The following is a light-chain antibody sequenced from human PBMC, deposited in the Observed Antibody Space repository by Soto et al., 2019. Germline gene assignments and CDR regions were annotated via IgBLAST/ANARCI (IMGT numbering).Light chain of an antibody. Sequence: DIVMTQSPDSLAVSLGERATINCKSSQSVLYSPSNKNYLAWYQHKPGQPPKLLIYWASTRESGVPDRFSGSGSGTDFTLTISSLQAEDVAVYYCQQSYSTPPYTFGQGTKLEIK. CDR1: QSVLYSPSNKNY. CDR3: QQSYSTPPYT. V-gene: IGKV4-1*01. J-gene: IGKJ2*01. CDR2: WAS.